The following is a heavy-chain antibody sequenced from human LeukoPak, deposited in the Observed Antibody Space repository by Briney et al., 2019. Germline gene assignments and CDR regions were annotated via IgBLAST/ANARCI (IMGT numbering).Heavy chain of an antibody. CDR2: IYYSGST. Sequence: PSETLSLACTVSGGSISSNSYYWGWIRQPPGKGLEWIGSIYYSGSTNYNPSLKSRVTMSVDTSKNQFSLRLSSVTAADTAVYYCARRRYYDSSGYYYYFDFWGQGTLVTVSS. D-gene: IGHD3-22*01. CDR3: ARRRYYDSSGYYYYFDF. V-gene: IGHV4-39*01. J-gene: IGHJ4*02. CDR1: GGSISSNSYY.